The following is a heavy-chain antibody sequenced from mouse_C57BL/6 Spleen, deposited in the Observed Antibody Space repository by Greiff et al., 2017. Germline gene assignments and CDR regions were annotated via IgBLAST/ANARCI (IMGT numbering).Heavy chain of an antibody. Sequence: VQLQQSGPELVKPGASVKISCKASGYSFTSYYIHWVKQRPGQGLEWIGWLYPGSGNTKYNEKFKGKATLTADTSSSTAYMQLSSLTSEDSAVYYCAREDRYAMDYWGQGTSVTVSS. CDR2: LYPGSGNT. V-gene: IGHV1-66*01. J-gene: IGHJ4*01. CDR3: AREDRYAMDY. CDR1: GYSFTSYY.